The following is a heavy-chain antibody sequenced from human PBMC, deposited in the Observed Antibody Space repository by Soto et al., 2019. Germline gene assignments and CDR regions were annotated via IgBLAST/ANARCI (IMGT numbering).Heavy chain of an antibody. Sequence: GESLKLSCKGSGYTFTNYWIAWVRQMPGKGLEWMGIIYPGDSNTRYSPSFQGQVTISADKSISTAYLQWSSLKALDTAMYYCARRDCSGGSCYGAYWGQGTPVTVSS. D-gene: IGHD2-15*01. CDR3: ARRDCSGGSCYGAY. V-gene: IGHV5-51*01. CDR1: GYTFTNYW. J-gene: IGHJ4*02. CDR2: IYPGDSNT.